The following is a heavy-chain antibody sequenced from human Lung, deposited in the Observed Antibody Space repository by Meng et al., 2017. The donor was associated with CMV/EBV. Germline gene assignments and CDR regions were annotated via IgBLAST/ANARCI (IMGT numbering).Heavy chain of an antibody. CDR2: ISWDGGNA. D-gene: IGHD6-13*01. CDR3: VKDRRYPAGALMHSMDV. V-gene: IGHV3-43D*04. CDR1: GFTFDDYG. Sequence: GGSLRLXCAASGFTFDDYGMHWVRQAPGKGLEWIALISWDGGNAYYADSVKGRFTISRDNTKNSLYLQMDRLRVEDTAFYYCVKDRRYPAGALMHSMDVWGKGTXVTVAS. J-gene: IGHJ6*04.